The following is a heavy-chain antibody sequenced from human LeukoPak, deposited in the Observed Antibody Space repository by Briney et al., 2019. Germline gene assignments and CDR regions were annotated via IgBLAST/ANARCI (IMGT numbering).Heavy chain of an antibody. CDR1: GYTFTGYY. CDR2: INPNSGGT. D-gene: IGHD6-13*01. Sequence: ASVKVPCKASGYTFTGYYMHWVRQAPGQGLEWMGWINPNSGGTNYAQKFQGRVTMTRDTSISTAYMELSRLRSDDTAVYYCARVGPGIAAAFGYWGQGTLVTVSS. J-gene: IGHJ4*02. CDR3: ARVGPGIAAAFGY. V-gene: IGHV1-2*02.